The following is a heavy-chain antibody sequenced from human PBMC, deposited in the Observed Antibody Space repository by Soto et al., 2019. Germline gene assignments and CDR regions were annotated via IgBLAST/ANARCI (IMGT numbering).Heavy chain of an antibody. D-gene: IGHD3-22*01. V-gene: IGHV3-7*04. CDR3: ARGDYYDTSGPFSDAFDI. CDR2: IKHQGGEK. J-gene: IGHJ3*02. CDR1: GFTFSSYT. Sequence: PGGSLRLSCAASGFTFSSYTMHWVRQTPGRGLEWVANIKHQGGEKWYVDSVKGRFTISRDNAKNSLYLQMNSLRVEDTAVYFCARGDYYDTSGPFSDAFDIWGQGTMVTVSS.